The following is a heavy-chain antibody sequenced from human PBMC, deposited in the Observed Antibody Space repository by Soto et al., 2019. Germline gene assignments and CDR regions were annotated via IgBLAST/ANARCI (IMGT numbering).Heavy chain of an antibody. J-gene: IGHJ4*02. D-gene: IGHD5-18*01. CDR2: IIPSGGRT. V-gene: IGHV1-46*01. Sequence: RASVKVSCKASGYTFTNYYMHWVRQAPGQGLEWMGIIIPSGGRTNYAQKFQGRVAMTRDTSTSTVYMELTSLRSEDTAVYYCALFYSSGSTFDYWGQGTLVTVSS. CDR1: GYTFTNYY. CDR3: ALFYSSGSTFDY.